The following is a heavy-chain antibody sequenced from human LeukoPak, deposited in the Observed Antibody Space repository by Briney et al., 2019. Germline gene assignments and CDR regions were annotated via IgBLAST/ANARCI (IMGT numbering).Heavy chain of an antibody. Sequence: PSETLSLTCTVSGGSISSYYWSWIRQPPGKGLEWIGFVHYSGSTHYNPSLKSRVTISVDTSKNQFSLKLSSVTAADTAVYYCARVGATTVTSRFSYYYYYYMDVWGKGTTVTVSS. D-gene: IGHD4-11*01. CDR3: ARVGATTVTSRFSYYYYYYMDV. CDR2: VHYSGST. CDR1: GGSISSYY. V-gene: IGHV4-59*01. J-gene: IGHJ6*03.